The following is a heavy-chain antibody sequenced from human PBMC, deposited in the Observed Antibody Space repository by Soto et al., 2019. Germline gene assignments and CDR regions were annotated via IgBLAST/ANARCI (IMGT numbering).Heavy chain of an antibody. CDR2: ISSSSSYI. CDR3: AREDIVVVPAAIYYYYMDV. CDR1: GFTFSSYS. Sequence: TGGSLRLSCAASGFTFSSYSMNWVRQAPGKGLEWVSSISSSSSYIYYADSVKGRFTISRDNAKNSLYLQMNSLRAEDTAVYYCAREDIVVVPAAIYYYYMDVWGKGTTVTVSS. J-gene: IGHJ6*03. V-gene: IGHV3-21*01. D-gene: IGHD2-2*02.